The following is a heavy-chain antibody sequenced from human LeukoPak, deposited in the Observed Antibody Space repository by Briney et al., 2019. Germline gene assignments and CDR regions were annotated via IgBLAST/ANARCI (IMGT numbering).Heavy chain of an antibody. CDR2: INPNSGDT. V-gene: IGHV1-2*02. CDR3: ARDKEFGLRYFET. J-gene: IGHJ4*02. CDR1: GYTFTGYY. Sequence: ASVKVSCKASGYTFTGYYMHWVRQAPGQGLEWMGWINPNSGDTNYAQKFQGRVTMTRDTSISTAYMELSRLRSDDTAVYYCARDKEFGLRYFETWGQGTLVTVSS. D-gene: IGHD3-9*01.